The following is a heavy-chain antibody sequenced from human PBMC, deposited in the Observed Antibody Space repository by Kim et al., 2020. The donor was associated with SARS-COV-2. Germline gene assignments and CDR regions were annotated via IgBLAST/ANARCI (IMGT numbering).Heavy chain of an antibody. CDR2: LTGGGGSP. D-gene: IGHD2-15*01. CDR3: AKSSSYVGGNGGGIPDY. J-gene: IGHJ4*01. V-gene: IGHV3-23*01. Sequence: GGSLRLSCASSGFTFSSYAMSWVRRAPGKGLEWVSALTGGGGSPYYADSVKGRFIVSRDNSKNTLYLQMNSLRDEDTAVYYCAKSSSYVGGNGGGIPDY. CDR1: GFTFSSYA.